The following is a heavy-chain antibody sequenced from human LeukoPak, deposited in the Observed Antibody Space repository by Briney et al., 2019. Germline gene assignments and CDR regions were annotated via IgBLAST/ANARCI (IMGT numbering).Heavy chain of an antibody. Sequence: SETLSLTCTVSGGPISSSNWWSWVRQPPGKGLEWIGSVYYSGSTYYNPSLKSRATISGDTSKNQFSLKLRSVTAADTAVYYCARKTAAGPLVAFGIWGQGTMVTVSS. J-gene: IGHJ3*02. CDR2: VYYSGST. D-gene: IGHD6-13*01. CDR1: GGPISSSNW. V-gene: IGHV4-4*02. CDR3: ARKTAAGPLVAFGI.